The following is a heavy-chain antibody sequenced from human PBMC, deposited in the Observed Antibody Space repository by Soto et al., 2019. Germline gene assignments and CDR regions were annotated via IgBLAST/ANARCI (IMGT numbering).Heavy chain of an antibody. V-gene: IGHV3-23*01. D-gene: IGHD3-10*01. CDR1: GFTFSSYA. CDR2: ISGSGGST. CDR3: AKGTTYYLGSASYQAEPDDDYGWEV. J-gene: IGHJ6*02. Sequence: EVQLLESGGGLVQPGGSLSLSCADSGFTFSSYAMSWVRQAPGKALEWVSAISGSGGSTYDADSVKGQFTISRDNSKNTLYLEMQSLRADDAAVSYCAKGTTYYLGSASYQAEPDDDYGWEVWGQGTTYTV.